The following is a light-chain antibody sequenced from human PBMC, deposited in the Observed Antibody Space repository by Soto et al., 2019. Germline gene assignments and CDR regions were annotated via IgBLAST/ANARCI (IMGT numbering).Light chain of an antibody. CDR2: SAS. CDR1: QSITNS. Sequence: DIQMTQSPSSLSASVGERVTITCRASQSITNSLNWYQQKPGKAPNLLIYSASSLQSGVPSRFSGSGSGTDFTLTISSLQPEDFATYYCQQSYSTPRTFGQGTKLEIK. CDR3: QQSYSTPRT. J-gene: IGKJ2*01. V-gene: IGKV1-39*01.